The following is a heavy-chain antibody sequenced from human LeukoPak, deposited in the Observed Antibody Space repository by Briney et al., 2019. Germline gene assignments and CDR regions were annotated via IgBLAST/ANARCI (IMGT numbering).Heavy chain of an antibody. CDR2: INPNRGGT. Sequence: GGSVKVSCKASGYTFTGYYMHWVRQAPGRGLEWMGWINPNRGGTNYAQKFQGRVTMTRDTSISTAYMELSRLRSDDTAVYYCASTSGYSYGLDYWGQGTLVTVSS. J-gene: IGHJ4*02. V-gene: IGHV1-2*02. CDR3: ASTSGYSYGLDY. D-gene: IGHD5-18*01. CDR1: GYTFTGYY.